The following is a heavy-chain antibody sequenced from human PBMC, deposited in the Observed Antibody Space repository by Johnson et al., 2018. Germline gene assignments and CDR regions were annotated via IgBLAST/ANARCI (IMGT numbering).Heavy chain of an antibody. J-gene: IGHJ3*01. CDR1: GVTFINAW. V-gene: IGHV3-15*07. CDR2: IRSRSDGGTT. Sequence: EVQLVESGGDLVKPGGSLRLSCAASGVTFINAWMNWVRQAPGKGLEWVGRIRSRSDGGTTDYAAPVRGGFTISRDNAKTSLYLQMSSRRAEDTAVYYCARVARRHHIGDWGQGTMVTVSS. D-gene: IGHD3-10*01. CDR3: ARVARRHHIGD.